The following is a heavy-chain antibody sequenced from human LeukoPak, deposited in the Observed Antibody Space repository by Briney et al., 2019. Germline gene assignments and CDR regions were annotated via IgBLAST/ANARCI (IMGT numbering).Heavy chain of an antibody. D-gene: IGHD2-21*02. CDR1: GYTFTSYG. CDR2: ISAYNGNT. CDR3: ARDLEPVVVTAKRGFDY. J-gene: IGHJ4*02. Sequence: ASVKVSCKASGYTFTSYGISWVRQAPGQGLEGMGWISAYNGNTNYAQKLQGRVTMTTDTSTSTAYMELRSLRSDDTAVYYCARDLEPVVVTAKRGFDYWGQGTLVTVSS. V-gene: IGHV1-18*01.